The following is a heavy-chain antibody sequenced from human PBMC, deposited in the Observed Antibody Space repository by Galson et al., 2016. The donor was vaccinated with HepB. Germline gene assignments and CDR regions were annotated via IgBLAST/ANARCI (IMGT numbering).Heavy chain of an antibody. V-gene: IGHV4-34*01. CDR3: AKNYDMVD. CDR1: GGSFSGYF. CDR2: VDQSGRT. Sequence: SETLSLTCVVHGGSFSGYFWSWIRHPPGKGLEWIGEVDQSGRTTYQPSLRSRVTISIDTSKNQFSLELRSVVAADTAIYYCAKNYDMVDGGQGTLVTVSS. D-gene: IGHD3-9*01. J-gene: IGHJ4*02.